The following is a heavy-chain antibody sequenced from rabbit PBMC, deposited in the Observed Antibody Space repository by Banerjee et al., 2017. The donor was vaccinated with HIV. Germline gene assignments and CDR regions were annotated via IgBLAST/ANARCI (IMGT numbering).Heavy chain of an antibody. CDR1: GFSFSIGYY. V-gene: IGHV1S40*01. CDR2: IDPVFGST. Sequence: QSLEESGGDLAKPGASLTLTCTASGFSFSIGYYISWVRQAPGKGLEWIGYIDPVFGSTYYASRVNGRFTISSHNAQNTLYLQLNSLTAADTATYFCARGLVAGVLDLWGPGTLVTVS. D-gene: IGHD3-3*01. CDR3: ARGLVAGVLDL. J-gene: IGHJ4*01.